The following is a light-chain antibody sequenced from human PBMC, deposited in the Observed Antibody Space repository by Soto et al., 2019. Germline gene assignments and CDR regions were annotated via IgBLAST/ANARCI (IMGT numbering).Light chain of an antibody. CDR1: QSVSASQ. CDR2: GIS. Sequence: PGERATLSCRTSQSVSASQLAWCQQKPGQAPRLLIYGISKRAAGIPDRFSGSGSGTDFTLTISRLEPEDFAVYYCQQYGSSGTFGQGTKVDIK. CDR3: QQYGSSGT. V-gene: IGKV3-20*01. J-gene: IGKJ1*01.